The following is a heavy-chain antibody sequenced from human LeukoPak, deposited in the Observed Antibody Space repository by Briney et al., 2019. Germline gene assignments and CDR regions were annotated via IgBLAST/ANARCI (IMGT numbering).Heavy chain of an antibody. D-gene: IGHD3-10*02. CDR3: ARGMFHWDY. CDR2: INHSGST. J-gene: IGHJ4*02. V-gene: IGHV4-34*01. CDR1: GGSFSGYY. Sequence: SETLSLTCAVYGGSFSGYYWSWIRQPPGKGLEWIGEINHSGSTNYNPSLKSRVTISVDTSKNQFSLKLSSVTAADTAVYYCARGMFHWDYWGQGTLVTVSS.